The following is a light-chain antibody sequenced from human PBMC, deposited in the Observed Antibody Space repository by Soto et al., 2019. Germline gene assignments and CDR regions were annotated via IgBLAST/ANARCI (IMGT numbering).Light chain of an antibody. J-gene: IGKJ5*01. CDR3: QHYGGMWT. Sequence: GDRVTITCRASQSIANRLAWYQQKPGKAPKVLIYDASNLEYGVPSRFSGSGFGTEFILTISSLQPDDFATYWCQHYGGMWTFGQGTRLE. V-gene: IGKV1-5*01. CDR1: QSIANR. CDR2: DAS.